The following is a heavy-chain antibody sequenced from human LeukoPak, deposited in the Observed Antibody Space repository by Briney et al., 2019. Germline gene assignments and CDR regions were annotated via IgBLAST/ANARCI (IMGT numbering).Heavy chain of an antibody. D-gene: IGHD2-2*01. CDR2: IYYSGST. V-gene: IGHV4-39*01. J-gene: IGHJ4*02. CDR1: GGSISSSSYY. Sequence: SETLSLTCTVSGGSISSSSYYCGWIRQPPGKGLEWIGSIYYSGSTYYNPSLESRLTISVDTSKNQFSLKLSSVTAADTAVYYCARGSPYQHWGQGTLVTVSS. CDR3: ARGSPYQH.